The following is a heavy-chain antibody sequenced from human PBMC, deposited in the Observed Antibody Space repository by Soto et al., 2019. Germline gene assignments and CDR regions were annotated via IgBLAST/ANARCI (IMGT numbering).Heavy chain of an antibody. J-gene: IGHJ5*01. D-gene: IGHD3-16*01. CDR2: TYYRSKWYD. CDR1: GDSVSSNTAA. CDR3: ARSWFGHQGRWFDS. Sequence: QLQQSGPGLVKPSQTLSLTCAISGDSVSSNTAAWNWIRQSPSRGLEWLGRTYYRSKWYDDYAESVKSRITINPDTSKNQFSLQLNSVTPEDTAGYYCARSWFGHQGRWFDSWCQGTLVTVSS. V-gene: IGHV6-1*01.